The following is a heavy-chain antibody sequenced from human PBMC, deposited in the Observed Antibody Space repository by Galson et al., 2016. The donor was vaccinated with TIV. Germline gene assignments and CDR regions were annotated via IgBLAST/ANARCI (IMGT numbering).Heavy chain of an antibody. CDR1: GYTFTDYY. Sequence: VKVSCKVSGYTFTDYYMHWVQQAPGKGLEWMGLVDPEDGETIYAEKFQGRVTITADTSTDTAYMELSSLRSEDTAVYYCATGVGAAKYYYSYYMDVWGKGTTVTVPS. CDR2: VDPEDGET. V-gene: IGHV1-69-2*01. D-gene: IGHD1-26*01. J-gene: IGHJ6*03. CDR3: ATGVGAAKYYYSYYMDV.